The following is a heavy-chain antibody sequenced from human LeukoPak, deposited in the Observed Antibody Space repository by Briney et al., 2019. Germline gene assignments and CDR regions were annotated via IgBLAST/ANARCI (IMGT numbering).Heavy chain of an antibody. D-gene: IGHD3-22*01. V-gene: IGHV4-31*03. CDR2: IYYSGST. Sequence: SETLSLTCTVSGGSISSNSYYWSWIRQHPGKGLEWIGNIYYSGSTYYNPSLKSRVAISVDTSKNQFSLKLKAVTAADTAVYYCARGAIGVRLIDSSGHHNWGQGTLVTVSS. J-gene: IGHJ4*02. CDR3: ARGAIGVRLIDSSGHHN. CDR1: GGSISSNSYY.